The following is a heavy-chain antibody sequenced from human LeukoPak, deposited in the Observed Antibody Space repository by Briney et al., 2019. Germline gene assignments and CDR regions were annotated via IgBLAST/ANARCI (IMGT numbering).Heavy chain of an antibody. CDR3: AKASGGGYDSSGYYYHYFDY. J-gene: IGHJ4*02. Sequence: GGSLRLSCAASGFTFSSYGMHWVRQAPGKGLEWVAFIRYDGSNKYYADSVKGRFTISRDNSKNTLYLQMNSLRAEDTAVYYCAKASGGGYDSSGYYYHYFDYWGQGTLVTVSS. V-gene: IGHV3-30*02. CDR2: IRYDGSNK. CDR1: GFTFSSYG. D-gene: IGHD3-22*01.